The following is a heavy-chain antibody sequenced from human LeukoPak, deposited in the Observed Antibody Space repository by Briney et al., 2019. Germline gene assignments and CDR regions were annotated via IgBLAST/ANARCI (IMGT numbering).Heavy chain of an antibody. Sequence: PSETLTLTCTVSGGSISSYYWSWIRQPAGKGLEWIGRIYTSGSTNYNPSLKSRVTMSVDTSKNQFSLKLSSVTAADTAVYYCARGDSSGYYSRYYFDYWGQGTLVTVSS. V-gene: IGHV4-4*07. J-gene: IGHJ4*02. CDR1: GGSISSYY. CDR3: ARGDSSGYYSRYYFDY. D-gene: IGHD3-22*01. CDR2: IYTSGST.